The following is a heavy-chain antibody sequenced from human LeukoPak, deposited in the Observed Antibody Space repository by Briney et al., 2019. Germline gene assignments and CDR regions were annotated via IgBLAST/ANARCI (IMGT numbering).Heavy chain of an antibody. D-gene: IGHD2-2*01. CDR3: TREHLGYCSSTSCTALTFDP. CDR2: IDYSGST. V-gene: IGHV4-59*04. CDR1: GGSISSYY. J-gene: IGHJ5*02. Sequence: SETLSLTCTVSGGSISSYYWSWIRQPPGKGLEWIGNIDYSGSTHYSPSLKSRVIISVDSSKNHFSLNLISVTAADTAVYYCTREHLGYCSSTSCTALTFDPWGQGTLVTVSS.